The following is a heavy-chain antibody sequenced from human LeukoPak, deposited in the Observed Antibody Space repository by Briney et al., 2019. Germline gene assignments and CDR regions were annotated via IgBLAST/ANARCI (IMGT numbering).Heavy chain of an antibody. Sequence: GGSLRLSCAASGFTFSSYAMSWVRQAPGKGLEGVSAISGSGGSTYYADSGRGRFTISRDNSKNTLYLQMNSLRAEDTAVYYCAKSGPLRFLEWLPLGYYYYMDVWGKGTTVTVSS. D-gene: IGHD3-3*01. CDR1: GFTFSSYA. V-gene: IGHV3-23*01. CDR2: ISGSGGST. J-gene: IGHJ6*03. CDR3: AKSGPLRFLEWLPLGYYYYMDV.